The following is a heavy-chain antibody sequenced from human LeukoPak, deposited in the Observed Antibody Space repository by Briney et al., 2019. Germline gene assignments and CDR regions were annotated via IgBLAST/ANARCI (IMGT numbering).Heavy chain of an antibody. V-gene: IGHV3-23*01. J-gene: IGHJ6*04. D-gene: IGHD6-13*01. CDR2: TSSSDSGK. CDR3: AKEGIAAAGRDGMDV. CDR1: GFTLSSYA. Sequence: PGGSLRLSCVVSGFTLSSYAMSWVRQAPGKGLEWVAATSSSDSGKYHADSVKGRFTISRDNSKNTLYLQMNSLRAEDTAVYYCAKEGIAAAGRDGMDVWGKGTTVTISS.